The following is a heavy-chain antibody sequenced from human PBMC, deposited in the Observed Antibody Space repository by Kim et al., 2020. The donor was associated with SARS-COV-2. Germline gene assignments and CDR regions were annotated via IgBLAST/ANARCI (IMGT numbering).Heavy chain of an antibody. J-gene: IGHJ2*01. D-gene: IGHD3-3*01. V-gene: IGHV4-31*03. CDR3: ASSPSGYEYYWYFDL. CDR2: IYYSGST. CDR1: GGSISSGGYY. Sequence: SETLSLTCTVSGGSISSGGYYWSWIRQHPGKGLEWIGYIYYSGSTYYNPSLKSRVTISVDTSKNQFSLKLSSVTAADTAVYYCASSPSGYEYYWYFDLWGRGTLVTVSS.